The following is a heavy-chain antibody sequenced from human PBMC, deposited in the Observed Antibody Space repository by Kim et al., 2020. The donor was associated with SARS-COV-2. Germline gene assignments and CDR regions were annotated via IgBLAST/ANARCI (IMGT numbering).Heavy chain of an antibody. CDR1: GGTFSSYA. Sequence: SVKVSCKASGGTFSSYAISWVRQAPGQGLEWMGGIIPIFGTANYAQKFQGRVAITADESTSTAYMELSSLRSEDTAVYYCARDRGVVPAAMYFWGQGTLVTVSS. CDR3: ARDRGVVPAAMYF. CDR2: IIPIFGTA. V-gene: IGHV1-69*13. D-gene: IGHD2-2*01. J-gene: IGHJ4*02.